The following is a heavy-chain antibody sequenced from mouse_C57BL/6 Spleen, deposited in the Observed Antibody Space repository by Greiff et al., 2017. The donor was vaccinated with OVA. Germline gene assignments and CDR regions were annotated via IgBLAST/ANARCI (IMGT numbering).Heavy chain of an antibody. J-gene: IGHJ1*03. D-gene: IGHD1-1*01. V-gene: IGHV1-26*01. CDR3: ARFYDHCSSDSYFDG. CDR2: INPNNGGT. Sequence: VQLQQSGPELVKPGASVKISCKASGYTFTDYYMNWVKQSHGKSLEWIGDINPNNGGTSYNQKFKGKATLTVDKSSSTAFMEFRTLTSEDSAVFYCARFYDHCSSDSYFDGGGTGTTATASA. CDR1: GYTFTDYY.